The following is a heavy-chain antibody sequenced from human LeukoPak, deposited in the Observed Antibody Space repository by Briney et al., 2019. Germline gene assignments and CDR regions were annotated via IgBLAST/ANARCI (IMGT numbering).Heavy chain of an antibody. J-gene: IGHJ4*02. CDR1: GGSFSGYY. CDR2: INHSGST. V-gene: IGHV4-34*01. CDR3: ARGPGITISLGALGGCFDY. Sequence: SETLSLTCAVYGGSFSGYYWSWIRQPPGKGLEWIGEINHSGSTNYNPSLKSRVTISVDTSKNQFSLKLSSVTAADTAVYYCARGPGITISLGALGGCFDYWGQGTLVTVSS. D-gene: IGHD3-9*01.